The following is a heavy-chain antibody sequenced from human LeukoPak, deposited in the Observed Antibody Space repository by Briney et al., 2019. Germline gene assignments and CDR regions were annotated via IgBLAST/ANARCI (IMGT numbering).Heavy chain of an antibody. D-gene: IGHD6-13*01. CDR2: INHSGST. CDR3: ARGTSSSWPYYYYYYMDV. Sequence: SETLSLTCAVYGGSFSGYYWSWIRQPPGKGLEWIGEINHSGSTNYNPSLKSRVTISVDTSKNQFSLKLSSVTAADTAVYYCARGTSSSWPYYYYYYMDVWGKGTTVTVSS. CDR1: GGSFSGYY. V-gene: IGHV4-34*01. J-gene: IGHJ6*03.